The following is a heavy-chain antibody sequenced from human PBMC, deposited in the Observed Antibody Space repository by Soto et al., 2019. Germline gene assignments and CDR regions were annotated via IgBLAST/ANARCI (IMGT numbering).Heavy chain of an antibody. V-gene: IGHV4-34*01. J-gene: IGHJ4*02. CDR2: INHSGST. Sequence: SETLSLTCAVYGGSFSGYYWSWIRQPPGKGLEWIGEINHSGSTNYNPSLKSRVTISVDTSKNQFSLKLSSVTAADTAVYYCARVRYRITMVRGKAHHFDYWGQGTLVTVSS. D-gene: IGHD3-10*01. CDR1: GGSFSGYY. CDR3: ARVRYRITMVRGKAHHFDY.